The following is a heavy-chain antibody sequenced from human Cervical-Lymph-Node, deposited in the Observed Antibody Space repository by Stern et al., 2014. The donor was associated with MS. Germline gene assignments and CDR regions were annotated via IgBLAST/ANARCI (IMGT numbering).Heavy chain of an antibody. J-gene: IGHJ4*02. V-gene: IGHV4-59*01. Sequence: QLQLQESGPGLVKPSETLSLTCTVSNVSIGLFYWSWIRQSPGRGLEWIGYVYYRGSTDYNPSLKSRVTMAVDTSKSQFSMKLSSLTAADTAVYYCASIQLWSKSFDYWGRGTLVTVSS. D-gene: IGHD1-1*01. CDR2: VYYRGST. CDR1: NVSIGLFY. CDR3: ASIQLWSKSFDY.